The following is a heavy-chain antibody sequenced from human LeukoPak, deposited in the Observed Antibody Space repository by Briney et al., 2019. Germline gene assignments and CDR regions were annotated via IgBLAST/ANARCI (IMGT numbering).Heavy chain of an antibody. Sequence: GGSLRLSCAASGFTFSSYAMSWVRQAPGKGLEWVSAISGSGGSTYYADSVKGRFTISRDDSKKSVYLQMNSLRAEDTALYYCAKDKGKFYFDYWGQGTLVTVSS. V-gene: IGHV3-23*01. D-gene: IGHD4-23*01. CDR1: GFTFSSYA. CDR2: ISGSGGST. J-gene: IGHJ4*02. CDR3: AKDKGKFYFDY.